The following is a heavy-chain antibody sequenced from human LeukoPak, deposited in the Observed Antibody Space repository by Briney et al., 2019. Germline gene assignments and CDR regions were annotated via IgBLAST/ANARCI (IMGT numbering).Heavy chain of an antibody. J-gene: IGHJ6*03. CDR1: GYTFTGYY. CDR2: INPNSGGT. V-gene: IGHV1-2*02. Sequence: ASVKVSCKASGYTFTGYYMHWVRQAPGQGLEWMGWINPNSGGTNYAQKFQGRVTMTRDTSISTAYMELSRLRSDDTAVYYCARFLQKQQLVPPDYYYYYMDVWGKGTTVTVSS. D-gene: IGHD6-13*01. CDR3: ARFLQKQQLVPPDYYYYYMDV.